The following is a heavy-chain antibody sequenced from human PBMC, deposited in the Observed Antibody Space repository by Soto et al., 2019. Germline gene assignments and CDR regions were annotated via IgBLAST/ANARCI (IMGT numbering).Heavy chain of an antibody. J-gene: IGHJ6*02. D-gene: IGHD3-16*01. V-gene: IGHV3-74*01. CDR1: GFTFSNYW. CDR2: VNSDGSTT. Sequence: EVQLVESGGGLVQPGGSLRLSCAASGFTFSNYWMHWVRQAPGKGLVWVSRVNSDGSTTYYADSVKGRFTISRDNVKNTLHLQMNSLGAEDTAVYYCASNYAYAEGYYYYGIDVWGQGTTVTVSS. CDR3: ASNYAYAEGYYYYGIDV.